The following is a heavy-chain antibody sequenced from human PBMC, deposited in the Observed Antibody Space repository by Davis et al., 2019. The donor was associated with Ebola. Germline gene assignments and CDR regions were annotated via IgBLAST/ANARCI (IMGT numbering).Heavy chain of an antibody. Sequence: GESLKISCAASGFTFSSYGMHWVRQAPGKGLEWVAVISYDGSNKYYADSVKGRFTISSDNSKNTLYLQMNSLRAEDTAVYYCAKAILSWNEPYYYYGMDVWGQGTTVTVSS. J-gene: IGHJ6*02. D-gene: IGHD1-1*01. V-gene: IGHV3-30*18. CDR1: GFTFSSYG. CDR3: AKAILSWNEPYYYYGMDV. CDR2: ISYDGSNK.